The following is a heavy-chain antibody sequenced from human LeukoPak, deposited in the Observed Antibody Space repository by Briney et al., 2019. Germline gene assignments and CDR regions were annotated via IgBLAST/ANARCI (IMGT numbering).Heavy chain of an antibody. CDR3: ARTSGTGWSH. J-gene: IGHJ4*02. V-gene: IGHV3-7*01. Sequence: GGSLRLSCVASGFTLSSYWMSWVRQAPGKGLEWVANIKQGGSEKYYVDSVKGRFSISRDNAKNSLYLQMDSLRAEDTAVYYCARTSGTGWSHWGQGTLVTVSS. CDR2: IKQGGSEK. D-gene: IGHD3-9*01. CDR1: GFTLSSYW.